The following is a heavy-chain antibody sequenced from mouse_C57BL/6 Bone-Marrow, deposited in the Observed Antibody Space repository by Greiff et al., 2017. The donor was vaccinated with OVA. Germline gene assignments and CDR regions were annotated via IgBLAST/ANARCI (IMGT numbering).Heavy chain of an antibody. CDR1: GYAFSSSW. V-gene: IGHV1-82*01. J-gene: IGHJ4*01. D-gene: IGHD4-1*01. CDR2: IYPGDGDT. Sequence: QVQLKQSGPELVKPGASVKISCKASGYAFSSSWMNWVKQRPGKGLEWIGRIYPGDGDTNYNGKFKGKATLTADKSSSTAYMQLSSLTSEDSAVYCCARNGNYGMDYWGQGTSVTVSS. CDR3: ARNGNYGMDY.